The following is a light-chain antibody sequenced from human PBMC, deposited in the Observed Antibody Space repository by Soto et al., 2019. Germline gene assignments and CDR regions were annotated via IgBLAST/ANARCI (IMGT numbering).Light chain of an antibody. V-gene: IGLV2-14*01. J-gene: IGLJ3*02. CDR3: SSYTTISTRV. CDR2: EVS. CDR1: SSDVGGYNY. Sequence: QSVLTQPASLSGSPGQSITISCTGTSSDVGGYNYVSWYQHHPNTAPKLIIYEVSNRPSGVSIRFSGSKSGNTASLTISGRQTEDEANYYCSSYTTISTRVFGGGTKLTVL.